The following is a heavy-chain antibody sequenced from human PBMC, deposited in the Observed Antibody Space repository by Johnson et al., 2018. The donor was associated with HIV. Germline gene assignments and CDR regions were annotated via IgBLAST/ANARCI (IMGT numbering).Heavy chain of an antibody. Sequence: VQLVESGGGLVRPGRSLRLSCAASGFTFDDYAMHWVRQAPGKGLAWVSGISWNSGSIAYADPVKGRFTISRDNAKNSLYLQMNSLRAEDTAVYYCARGGVVHDGFDIRGLGTMVTVSS. CDR3: ARGGVVHDGFDI. V-gene: IGHV3-9*01. CDR2: ISWNSGSI. CDR1: GFTFDDYA. J-gene: IGHJ3*02. D-gene: IGHD2-8*01.